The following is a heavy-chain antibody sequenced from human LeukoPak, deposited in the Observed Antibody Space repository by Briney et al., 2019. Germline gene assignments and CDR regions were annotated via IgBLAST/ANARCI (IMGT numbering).Heavy chain of an antibody. CDR1: GGSISSSAYY. CDR3: AREMVGRFFDS. Sequence: SQILSLTCTVSGGSISSSAYYWSWIRQQPGKGVEWIGYIYHIGNTHYNPSLGSRLTISVDTSKNQFSLKLSSVTAADTAVYYCAREMVGRFFDSWGQGTLVAVSS. V-gene: IGHV4-31*03. J-gene: IGHJ4*02. CDR2: IYHIGNT. D-gene: IGHD2-8*01.